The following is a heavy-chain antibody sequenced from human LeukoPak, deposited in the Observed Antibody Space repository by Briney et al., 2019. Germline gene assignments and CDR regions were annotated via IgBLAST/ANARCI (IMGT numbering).Heavy chain of an antibody. D-gene: IGHD2-8*02. CDR3: ATYRQVLLPFES. V-gene: IGHV3-23*01. CDR2: IFPSGGEI. J-gene: IGHJ4*02. Sequence: TGGSLRLSCAASGFTFSGTAMHWLRHPPGKGLEWVSSIFPSGGEIHYADSVRGRFTISRDNSKSTLSLQMNSLSAEDTAIYYCATYRQVLLPFESWGQGTLVTVSS. CDR1: GFTFSGTA.